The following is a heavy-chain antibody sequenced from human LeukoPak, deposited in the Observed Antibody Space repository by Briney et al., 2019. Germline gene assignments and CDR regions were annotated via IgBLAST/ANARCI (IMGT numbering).Heavy chain of an antibody. CDR2: ISAYNGNT. J-gene: IGHJ5*02. CDR1: GYTFTSYG. CDR3: ARVLGTIFGVVITGFDP. V-gene: IGHV1-18*01. Sequence: ASVKVSCKASGYTFTSYGISWVRQAPGQGLEWLGWISAYNGNTNYAQKLQGRVTMTTDTSTSTAYMELRSLRSDDTAVYYCARVLGTIFGVVITGFDPWGQGTLVTVSS. D-gene: IGHD3-3*01.